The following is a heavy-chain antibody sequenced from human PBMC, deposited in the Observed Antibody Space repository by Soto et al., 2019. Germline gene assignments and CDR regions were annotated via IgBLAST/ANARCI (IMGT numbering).Heavy chain of an antibody. V-gene: IGHV4-39*01. CDR3: ARHRDIVVEVDRTGADAFDI. D-gene: IGHD2-15*01. Sequence: SETLSLTCTVSGGSISSSSYYWGWIRQPPGKGLEWIGSIYYSGSTYYNPSLKSRVTISVDTSKNQFSLKLSSVTAADTAVYYCARHRDIVVEVDRTGADAFDIWGQGTMVTVSS. J-gene: IGHJ3*02. CDR1: GGSISSSSYY. CDR2: IYYSGST.